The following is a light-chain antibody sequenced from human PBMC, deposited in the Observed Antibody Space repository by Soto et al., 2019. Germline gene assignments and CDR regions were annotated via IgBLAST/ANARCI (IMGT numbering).Light chain of an antibody. CDR1: SSNIGSNT. CDR3: AAWDDSLNGPYV. J-gene: IGLJ1*01. CDR2: SNN. V-gene: IGLV1-44*01. Sequence: QSVLTQPPSASGTPGQRVTISCSGSSSNIGSNTVNWYQQLPGTAPKLLIYSNNQRPSGVPDRFSGSKSGTSASLAISGLQSEDEADYYCAAWDDSLNGPYVFGTGTKVTVI.